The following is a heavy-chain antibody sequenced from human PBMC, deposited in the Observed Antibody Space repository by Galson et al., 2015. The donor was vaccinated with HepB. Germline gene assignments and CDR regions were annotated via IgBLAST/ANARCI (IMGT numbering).Heavy chain of an antibody. CDR3: ARSGRGRQRLFIDN. CDR1: GYSVSSSNW. V-gene: IGHV4-28*01. J-gene: IGHJ4*01. D-gene: IGHD2-21*01. CDR2: VSYGGT. Sequence: SETLSLTCAVSGYSVSSSNWWGWIRQPPGKGLEWIGFVSYGGTYFNPSLKSRVTMSLDTSKNHFSLLLTSVSAVDSAVYFCARSGRGRQRLFIDNWGQGILVTVSS.